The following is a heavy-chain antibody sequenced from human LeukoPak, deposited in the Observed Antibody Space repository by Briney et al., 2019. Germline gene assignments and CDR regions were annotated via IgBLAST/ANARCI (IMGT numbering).Heavy chain of an antibody. Sequence: HPGGSLRLSCAVSVVSFRGYAMSWVRQAPGKGLEWVSGISDGGASTYYADSVKGRFTISRDNSKNTLYLQMNSLRAEVTAVYYCAKDRGSSNSSYYATNYCYYGMDVWGQGTTVTVSS. CDR3: AKDRGSSNSSYYATNYCYYGMDV. J-gene: IGHJ6*02. CDR1: VVSFRGYA. V-gene: IGHV3-23*01. CDR2: ISDGGAST. D-gene: IGHD1-26*01.